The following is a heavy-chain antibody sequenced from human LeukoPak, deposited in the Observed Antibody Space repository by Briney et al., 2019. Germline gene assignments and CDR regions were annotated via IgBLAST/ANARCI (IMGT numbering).Heavy chain of an antibody. D-gene: IGHD1-7*01. J-gene: IGHJ5*02. CDR3: VSTTGP. V-gene: IGHV3-7*01. CDR1: GFTFSYYW. CDR2: IKEDGSEK. Sequence: GGSLRLSCAASGFTFSYYWMRWVRQALGKGLEWVANIKEDGSEKYYVDSVKGRFTISTDNARNSVFLQMSSLRAEDTAVYYCVSTTGPWGQGTLVTVSS.